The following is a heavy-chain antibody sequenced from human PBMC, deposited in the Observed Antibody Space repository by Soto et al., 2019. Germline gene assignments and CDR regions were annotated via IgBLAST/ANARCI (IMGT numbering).Heavy chain of an antibody. D-gene: IGHD6-19*01. J-gene: IGHJ4*02. CDR3: AKDSLGGWLSGLFDY. CDR1: GFNFEDYG. V-gene: IGHV3-9*01. CDR2: ISWNSVSI. Sequence: GGSLRLSCAASGFNFEDYGMHWVRQAPGKGLEWVTGISWNSVSIGYADSVKGRFTISRDNAKNSLYLQMNSLRTEDTALYYCAKDSLGGWLSGLFDYWGQGTLVTVSS.